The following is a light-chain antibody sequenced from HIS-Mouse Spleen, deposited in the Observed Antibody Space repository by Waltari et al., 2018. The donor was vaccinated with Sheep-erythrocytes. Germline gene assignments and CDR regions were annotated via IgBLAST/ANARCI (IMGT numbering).Light chain of an antibody. Sequence: SYELTQPPSVSVSPGQTASIPCSGDKLGDKYACRYQQTPGQSPLLVIYQDSKRPSGIPERFSGSNSGNTATLTISGTQAMDEADYYCQAWDSSTAWNVVFGGGTKLTVL. CDR1: KLGDKY. CDR2: QDS. V-gene: IGLV3-1*01. CDR3: QAWDSSTAWNVV. J-gene: IGLJ2*01.